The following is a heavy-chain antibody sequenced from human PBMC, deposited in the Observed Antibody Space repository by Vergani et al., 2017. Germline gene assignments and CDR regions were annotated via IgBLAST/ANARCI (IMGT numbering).Heavy chain of an antibody. CDR2: IYYSGST. V-gene: IGHV4-59*01. Sequence: QVQLQESGPGLVKPSETLSLTCTVSGGSISSYYWSWIRQPPGQGLEWIGYIYYSGSTNYNPTLKSRVTISVDTSKNQFSLKLSSVTAADTAVYYCARVGGGGYCSSTSCYVRRGTGWFDPWGQGTLVTVSS. CDR3: ARVGGGGYCSSTSCYVRRGTGWFDP. D-gene: IGHD2-2*01. J-gene: IGHJ5*02. CDR1: GGSISSYY.